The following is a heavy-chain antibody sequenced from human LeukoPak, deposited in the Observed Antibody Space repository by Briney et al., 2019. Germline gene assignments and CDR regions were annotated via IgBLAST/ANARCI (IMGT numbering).Heavy chain of an antibody. CDR3: ARIEMATTTIDY. Sequence: SETLSLSCTDSGGSISSYYWSWIRQPPGKGLEWIGYIYYSGSTNYNPSLKSRVTISVDTSKNQFSLKLSSVTAADTAVYYCARIEMATTTIDYWGQGTLVTVSS. V-gene: IGHV4-59*08. J-gene: IGHJ4*02. D-gene: IGHD5-24*01. CDR2: IYYSGST. CDR1: GGSISSYY.